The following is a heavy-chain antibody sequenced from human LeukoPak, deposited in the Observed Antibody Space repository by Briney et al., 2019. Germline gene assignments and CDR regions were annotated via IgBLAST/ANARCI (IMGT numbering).Heavy chain of an antibody. CDR3: ANAGPRYSWSDP. Sequence: RGSLRLSCAASVFTFTSYAMSSVRHAPGKGLEWVSPISVSGGSTYYAHSVRGRVTISQDNSKNTLYLQMTSLRAEAPAVYSCANAGPRYSWSDPWGQGNLVTVSS. CDR2: ISVSGGST. J-gene: IGHJ5*02. V-gene: IGHV3-23*01. CDR1: VFTFTSYA.